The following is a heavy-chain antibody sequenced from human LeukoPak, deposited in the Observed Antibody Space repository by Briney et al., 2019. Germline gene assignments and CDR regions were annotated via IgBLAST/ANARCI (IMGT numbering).Heavy chain of an antibody. CDR2: LIPIPGIA. CDR1: GGTFISYV. J-gene: IGHJ4*02. Sequence: GASVNVSCKASGGTFISYVITWVRQAPGQGLEWMGRLIPIPGIANYAQKFQGRVTITADKSATTAYMEASGLTSEDTAVYYCSRRTVTVDYWGQGTLVTVSS. D-gene: IGHD4-17*01. CDR3: SRRTVTVDY. V-gene: IGHV1-69*04.